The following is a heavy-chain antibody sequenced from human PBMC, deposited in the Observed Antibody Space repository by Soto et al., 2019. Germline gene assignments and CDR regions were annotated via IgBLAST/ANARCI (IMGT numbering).Heavy chain of an antibody. CDR3: ARDPPHGGTSSWDADS. CDR1: GFTFSGSS. J-gene: IGHJ4*02. D-gene: IGHD1-26*01. CDR2: ISSSGSCL. V-gene: IGHV3-21*01. Sequence: VGALRLSCAASGFTFSGSSMNWVRQTAGKGLEWVSSISSSGSCLSYADSVKGRFTISRDNARNSLYLQMNNLRVADTALYYCARDPPHGGTSSWDADSWGQGTLVTVSS.